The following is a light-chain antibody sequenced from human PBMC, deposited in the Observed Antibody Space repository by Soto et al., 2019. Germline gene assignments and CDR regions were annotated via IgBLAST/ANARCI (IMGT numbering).Light chain of an antibody. J-gene: IGKJ3*01. CDR3: QQYYSSPVT. CDR1: QSVLYSSKNKNY. V-gene: IGKV4-1*01. Sequence: DIVMTQSPDSLAVSLGERATINCKSSQSVLYSSKNKNYLAWYQQKPGQVPKLLIYWASTRESGAPDRFSGSGSGTDFTHTISSLQAEDVAVYYCQQYYSSPVTFGPGTKVDIK. CDR2: WAS.